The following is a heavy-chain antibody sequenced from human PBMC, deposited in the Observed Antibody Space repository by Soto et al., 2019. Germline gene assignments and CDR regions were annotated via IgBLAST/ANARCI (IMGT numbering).Heavy chain of an antibody. V-gene: IGHV3-23*01. CDR3: AKGMYYDILTGYYIGFDY. Sequence: GGSLRLSCAASGFTFSSYAMSWVRQAPGKGLEWVSAISGSGGSTYYADSVKGRFTISRDNSKNTLYLQMNSLRAEDTAVYYCAKGMYYDILTGYYIGFDYWGQGTLVTVSS. D-gene: IGHD3-9*01. CDR2: ISGSGGST. CDR1: GFTFSSYA. J-gene: IGHJ4*02.